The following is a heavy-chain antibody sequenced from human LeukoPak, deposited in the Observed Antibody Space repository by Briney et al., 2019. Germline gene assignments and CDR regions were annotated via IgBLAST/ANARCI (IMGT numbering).Heavy chain of an antibody. CDR1: GGSISSSSYY. D-gene: IGHD1-26*01. CDR3: ARVYSGSYCFDY. Sequence: SETLSLTCTVSGGSISSSSYYWGWIRQPPGKGLEWIGSIYYSGSTYYNPSLKSRVTISVDTSKNQFSLKLSSVTAADTAVYYCARVYSGSYCFDYWGQGTLVTVSS. CDR2: IYYSGST. V-gene: IGHV4-39*07. J-gene: IGHJ4*02.